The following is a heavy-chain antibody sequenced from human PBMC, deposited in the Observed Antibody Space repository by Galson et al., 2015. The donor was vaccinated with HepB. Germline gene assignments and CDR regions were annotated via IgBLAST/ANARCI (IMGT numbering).Heavy chain of an antibody. J-gene: IGHJ4*02. CDR2: IYYSGST. D-gene: IGHD3-9*01. Sequence: SETLSLTCTVSGGSISSYYWSWIRQPPGKGLEWIGYIYYSGSTNYNPSLKSRVTISVDTSKNQFSLKLSSVTAADTAVYYCATEELYDILTGYFFWGQGTLVTVSS. CDR3: ATEELYDILTGYFF. CDR1: GGSISSYY. V-gene: IGHV4-59*12.